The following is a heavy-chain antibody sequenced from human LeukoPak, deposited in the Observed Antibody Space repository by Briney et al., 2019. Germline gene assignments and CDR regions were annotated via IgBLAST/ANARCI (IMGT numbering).Heavy chain of an antibody. J-gene: IGHJ4*02. CDR1: GFTVSSNY. V-gene: IGHV3-53*01. CDR3: AVIMVRGVINY. CDR2: IHSGGST. D-gene: IGHD3-10*01. Sequence: GGSLRLSCAASGFTVSSNYMSWVRQAPGKGLEWVSVIHSGGSTYYADSVKGRFTISRDNSKNTLYLQMNSLRAEDTAVYYCAVIMVRGVINYWGQGTLVTVSS.